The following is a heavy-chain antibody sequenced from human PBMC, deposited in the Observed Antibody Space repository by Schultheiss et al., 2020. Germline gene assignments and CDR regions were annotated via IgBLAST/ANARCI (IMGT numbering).Heavy chain of an antibody. J-gene: IGHJ4*02. D-gene: IGHD3-3*02. Sequence: SQTLSLTCAVYGGSFSGYSWNWIRQFPGKGLEWIGEINHSGSTKYNPSLKSRVTISVDTSKNQFSLKLKSVTATDTAVYYCARGRGNLALGWGQGTLVTVSS. CDR3: ARGRGNLALG. CDR2: INHSGST. V-gene: IGHV4-34*01. CDR1: GGSFSGYS.